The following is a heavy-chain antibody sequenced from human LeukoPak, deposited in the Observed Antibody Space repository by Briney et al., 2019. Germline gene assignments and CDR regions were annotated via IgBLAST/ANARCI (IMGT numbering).Heavy chain of an antibody. D-gene: IGHD4-23*01. CDR3: ARMVVTPQYYYFDY. J-gene: IGHJ4*02. Sequence: GGSLRLSCAASGFTFSSYGMHWVRPAPGKGLEGVAVIWYDGSNKYYADSVKGRFTISRDNSKNTLYLQMNSLRAEDTAVYYCARMVVTPQYYYFDYWGQGTLVTVSS. CDR2: IWYDGSNK. V-gene: IGHV3-33*01. CDR1: GFTFSSYG.